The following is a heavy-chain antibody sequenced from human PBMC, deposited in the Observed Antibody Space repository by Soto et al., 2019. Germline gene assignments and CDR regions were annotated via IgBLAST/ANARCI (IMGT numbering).Heavy chain of an antibody. CDR1: GYSFTSYA. V-gene: IGHV1-3*01. J-gene: IGHJ4*02. CDR3: ARARCTNGVCLVPFDD. Sequence: ASVKVSCKASGYSFTSYAIHWVRQAPRQGLEWMGWINAGNGNTEYSEKFQGRVTITRDTSTSTVYMELSSLTSEDTAVYYCARARCTNGVCLVPFDDWGQGSLVTVSS. D-gene: IGHD2-8*01. CDR2: INAGNGNT.